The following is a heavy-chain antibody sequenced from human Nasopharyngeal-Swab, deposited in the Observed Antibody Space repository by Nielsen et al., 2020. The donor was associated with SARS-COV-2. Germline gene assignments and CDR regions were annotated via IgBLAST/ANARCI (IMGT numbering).Heavy chain of an antibody. CDR2: IYYSGST. CDR3: ARGRSGWYPGYFQH. Sequence: RQAPGKGLEWIGYIYYSGSTNYNPSLKSRVTISVDTSKNQFSLTLSSVTAADTAVYYCARGRSGWYPGYFQHWGQGTLVTVSS. D-gene: IGHD6-19*01. V-gene: IGHV4-59*12. J-gene: IGHJ1*01.